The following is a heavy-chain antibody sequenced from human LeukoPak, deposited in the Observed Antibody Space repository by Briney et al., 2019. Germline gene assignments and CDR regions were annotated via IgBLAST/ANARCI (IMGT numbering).Heavy chain of an antibody. CDR3: AREGVNYYDSSGYYAVS. Sequence: QPGGSLRLSCAASGLTVSNQFMDWVRQAPGKGLEWVSTIYSGGATYYSDSVRGRFTISRDSSQNTVYLQMNSLRAEDTAVYYCAREGVNYYDSSGYYAVSWGQGTLVTVSS. D-gene: IGHD3-22*01. CDR1: GLTVSNQF. V-gene: IGHV3-66*01. J-gene: IGHJ5*02. CDR2: IYSGGAT.